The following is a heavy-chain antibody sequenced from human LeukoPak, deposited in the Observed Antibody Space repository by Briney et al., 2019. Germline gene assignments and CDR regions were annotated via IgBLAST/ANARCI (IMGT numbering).Heavy chain of an antibody. V-gene: IGHV3-33*01. D-gene: IGHD5-18*01. J-gene: IGHJ4*02. Sequence: GGSLRLSCAASGFTFSSYGMHWVRQAPGKGREWVAVIWYDGSNKYYADSVKGRFTISRDNSKNTLYLQMNSLRAEDTAVYYCARALDTALFDYWGQGTLVTVSS. CDR2: IWYDGSNK. CDR3: ARALDTALFDY. CDR1: GFTFSSYG.